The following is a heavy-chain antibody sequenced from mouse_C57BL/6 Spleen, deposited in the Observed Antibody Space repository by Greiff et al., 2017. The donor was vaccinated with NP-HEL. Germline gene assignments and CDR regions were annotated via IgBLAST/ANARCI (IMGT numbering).Heavy chain of an antibody. V-gene: IGHV1-61*01. J-gene: IGHJ4*01. D-gene: IGHD3-2*02. CDR3: ARGWAQATLYAMDY. CDR2: IYPSDSET. Sequence: QGLEWIGNIYPSDSETHYNQKFKDKATLTVDKSSSTAYMQLSSLTSEDSAVYYCARGWAQATLYAMDYWGQGTSVTVSS.